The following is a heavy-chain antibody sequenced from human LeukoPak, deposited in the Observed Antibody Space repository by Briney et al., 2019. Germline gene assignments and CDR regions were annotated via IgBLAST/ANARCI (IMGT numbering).Heavy chain of an antibody. CDR3: ASSRSSTWYGLEY. D-gene: IGHD6-13*01. J-gene: IGHJ4*02. Sequence: GRSLRLSCAAPGFTFSSYGMHWVRQAPGKGLEWVAVIWYDGSNKYYVDSVKGRFTISRDNSKNTLYLQMNSLRAEDTALYYCASSRSSTWYGLEYWGQGTLVTVSS. CDR1: GFTFSSYG. V-gene: IGHV3-33*01. CDR2: IWYDGSNK.